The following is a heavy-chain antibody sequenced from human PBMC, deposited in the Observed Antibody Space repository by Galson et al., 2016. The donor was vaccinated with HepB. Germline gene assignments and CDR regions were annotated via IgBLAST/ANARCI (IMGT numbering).Heavy chain of an antibody. J-gene: IGHJ6*02. Sequence: SETLSLTCTVSGGSVSSGSYYWSWIRQPPGKGLEWIGYIYYSGSTNYNPSLKSRVTISVDTSKNQFSLKLRSVTAADTAVYYCSASRPRYCSGGRCFMDVWGQGTTGTVSS. V-gene: IGHV4-61*01. D-gene: IGHD2-15*01. CDR1: GGSVSSGSYY. CDR3: SASRPRYCSGGRCFMDV. CDR2: IYYSGST.